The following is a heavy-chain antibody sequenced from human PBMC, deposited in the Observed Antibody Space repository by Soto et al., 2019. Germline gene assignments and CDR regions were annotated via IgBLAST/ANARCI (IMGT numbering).Heavy chain of an antibody. V-gene: IGHV4-39*01. Sequence: QLQLQESGPGLVKPSETLSLTCTVSGDSISRSSYYWGWIRQPPGMGQEGIGSIYYSGSRYYSPSLKSRVTTSVDTSKNQISLKLTSVTAADTAVDYCARHTNCNAAFDAFEIWCQGTMVTVSA. D-gene: IGHD1-1*01. J-gene: IGHJ3*02. CDR2: IYYSGSR. CDR1: GDSISRSSYY. CDR3: ARHTNCNAAFDAFEI.